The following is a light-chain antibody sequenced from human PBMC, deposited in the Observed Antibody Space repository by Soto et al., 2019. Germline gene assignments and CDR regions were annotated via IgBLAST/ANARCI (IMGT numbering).Light chain of an antibody. CDR1: VSVHKW. J-gene: IGKJ1*01. Sequence: DIQMTQSPPALPASVGDRVTITCRASVSVHKWLAWYQQKAGKAPKVLIYDPSTLETGVPSTFSGSGSGTEFALTISALQPNASATYFCEQYHGSSLTFAQGTKV. CDR3: EQYHGSSLT. CDR2: DPS. V-gene: IGKV1-5*01.